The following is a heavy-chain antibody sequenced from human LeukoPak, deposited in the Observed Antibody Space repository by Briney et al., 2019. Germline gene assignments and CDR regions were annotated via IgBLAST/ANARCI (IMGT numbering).Heavy chain of an antibody. D-gene: IGHD3-16*02. CDR3: SHLMITYRGVIRDDAFDV. Sequence: TKSGPTLVKPTQALTLTCTFSGFSLTTRGVGVGWLRQPPGKALEWLAITHWNDADHYRPFVKSRLSITKDTSKNQVVLTITNVDPVDTATYFCSHLMITYRGVIRDDAFDVWGPGTTITVSS. CDR1: GFSLTTRGVG. J-gene: IGHJ3*01. CDR2: THWNDAD. V-gene: IGHV2-5*01.